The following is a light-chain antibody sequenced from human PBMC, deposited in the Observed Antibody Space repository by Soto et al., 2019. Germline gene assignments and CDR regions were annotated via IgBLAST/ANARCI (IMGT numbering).Light chain of an antibody. CDR1: SSNIGSNY. Sequence: QSVLTQPPSASGTPGQRVTISCSGSSSNIGSNYVYWYQQLPGTAPKLLIYRNSKRPSGVPDRFSGSKSGTSASLAISGLRSEAEADYYCAAWDDSLSGLNYVFGTGTKVTVL. CDR3: AAWDDSLSGLNYV. J-gene: IGLJ1*01. CDR2: RNS. V-gene: IGLV1-47*01.